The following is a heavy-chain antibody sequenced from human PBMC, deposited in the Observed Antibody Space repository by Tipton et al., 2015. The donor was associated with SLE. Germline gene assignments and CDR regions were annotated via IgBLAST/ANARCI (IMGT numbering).Heavy chain of an antibody. CDR1: GGSISPNW. CDR3: ARADGVSDY. D-gene: IGHD4-17*01. V-gene: IGHV4-59*01. J-gene: IGHJ4*02. CDR2: IYYRGNT. Sequence: TLSLTCTVSGGSISPNWWSWIRQPPGKGLEWIGYIYYRGNTNYNPSLKSRVTISVDTSKNQFSLKLSSVTAADTAVYYCARADGVSDYWGQGTLVTVSS.